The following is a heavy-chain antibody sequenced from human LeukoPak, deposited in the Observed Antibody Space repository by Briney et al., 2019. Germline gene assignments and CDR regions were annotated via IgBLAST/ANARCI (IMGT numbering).Heavy chain of an antibody. Sequence: ASVKVSCKASGYTFTSYGISWVRQAPGQGLEWMGWISAYNGNTNYAQKLQGRVTMTTDTSTSTAYMELRSLRSDDTAVYYCARERVDCGGDCYYAFDIWGQGTMVTVSS. CDR3: ARERVDCGGDCYYAFDI. CDR1: GYTFTSYG. D-gene: IGHD2-21*02. V-gene: IGHV1-18*01. J-gene: IGHJ3*02. CDR2: ISAYNGNT.